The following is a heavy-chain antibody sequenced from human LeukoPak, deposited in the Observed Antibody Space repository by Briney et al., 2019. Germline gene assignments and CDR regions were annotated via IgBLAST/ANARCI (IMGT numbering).Heavy chain of an antibody. CDR2: TYYSGST. CDR3: ARQSYSSSWQPSNYFDY. J-gene: IGHJ4*02. CDR1: GGSISSGGYY. Sequence: SQTLSLTCTVSGGSISSGGYYWSWIRQHPGKGLEWIGYTYYSGSTYYNPSLKSRVTISVDTSKNQFSLKLSSVTAADTAVYYCARQSYSSSWQPSNYFDYWGQGTLVTVSS. D-gene: IGHD6-13*01. V-gene: IGHV4-31*03.